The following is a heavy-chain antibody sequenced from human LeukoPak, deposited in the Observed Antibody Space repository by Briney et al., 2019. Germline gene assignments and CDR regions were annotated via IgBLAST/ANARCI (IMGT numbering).Heavy chain of an antibody. CDR3: ATYWNDVDDAFDI. CDR2: MSPNIGNT. CDR1: GYTFTNYD. V-gene: IGHV1-8*01. D-gene: IGHD1-1*01. J-gene: IGHJ3*02. Sequence: GASVRVSCKASGYTFTNYDINWVRQAPGQGLEWLGWMSPNIGNTGYAQKLHGRVTLTRDTSISTAYMDLSSLRSDDTAVYYCATYWNDVDDAFDIWGQGILVTVSS.